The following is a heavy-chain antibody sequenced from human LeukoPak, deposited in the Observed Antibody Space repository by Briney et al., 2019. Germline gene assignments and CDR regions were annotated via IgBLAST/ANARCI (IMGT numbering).Heavy chain of an antibody. CDR3: ARGYSSGYYFDY. J-gene: IGHJ4*02. Sequence: ASVKVSCKASGYTFTSYYMHWVRQAPGQGLEWMGIINPSGGSTSYAQKFQGRVTMTRDMSTSTVYMEPSSLRSEDTAVYYCARGYSSGYYFDYWGQGTLVTVSS. V-gene: IGHV1-46*01. CDR1: GYTFTSYY. CDR2: INPSGGST. D-gene: IGHD6-19*01.